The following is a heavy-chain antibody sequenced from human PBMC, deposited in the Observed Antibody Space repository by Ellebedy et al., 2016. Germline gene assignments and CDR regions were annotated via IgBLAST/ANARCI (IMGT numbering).Heavy chain of an antibody. CDR3: ARDRGIFGVAPPLYYFDY. CDR1: GFTFSSYA. V-gene: IGHV3-30-3*01. Sequence: GESLKISXAASGFTFSSYAMHWVRQAPGKGLEWVAVISYDGSNKYYADSVKGRFTISRDNSKNTLYLQMNSLRAEDTAVYYCARDRGIFGVAPPLYYFDYWGQGTLVTVSS. D-gene: IGHD3-3*01. CDR2: ISYDGSNK. J-gene: IGHJ4*02.